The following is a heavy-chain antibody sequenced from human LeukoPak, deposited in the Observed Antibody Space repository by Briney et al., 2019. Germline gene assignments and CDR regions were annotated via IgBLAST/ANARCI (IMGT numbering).Heavy chain of an antibody. V-gene: IGHV3-21*01. CDR1: GFTFSNYG. D-gene: IGHD4-17*01. CDR2: ISSSSSYI. Sequence: GGSLRLSCAASGFTFSNYGMNWVRQAPGKGLEWVSSISSSSSYIYYADSVKGRFTISRDNAKNSLYLQMNSLRAEDTAVYYCARAFDYGDLDYWGQGTLVTVSS. J-gene: IGHJ4*02. CDR3: ARAFDYGDLDY.